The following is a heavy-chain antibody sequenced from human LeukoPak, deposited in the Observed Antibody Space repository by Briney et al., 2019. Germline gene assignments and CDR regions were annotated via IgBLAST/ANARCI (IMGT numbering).Heavy chain of an antibody. CDR2: IIPIFGTA. Sequence: SVKVSCKASVGTFSSYAISWVRQAPGQGLEWMGRIIPIFGTANYAQKFQGRVTITTDESTSTAYMELSSLRSEDAAVYYCARGFNYGSGSYGHWGQGTLVAVSS. V-gene: IGHV1-69*05. CDR3: ARGFNYGSGSYGH. CDR1: VGTFSSYA. J-gene: IGHJ4*02. D-gene: IGHD3-10*01.